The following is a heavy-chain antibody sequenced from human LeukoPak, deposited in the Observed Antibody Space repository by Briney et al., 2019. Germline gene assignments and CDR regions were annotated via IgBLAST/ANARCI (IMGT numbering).Heavy chain of an antibody. D-gene: IGHD3-22*01. CDR3: AKDLGPPYDSSGYYGYFQH. Sequence: GGSLRLSCAASGFTFSSYSMNWVRQAPGKGLEWVSYISSSSSTIYYADSVKGRFTISRDNAKNSLYLQMNSLRAEDTAVYYCAKDLGPPYDSSGYYGYFQHWGQGTLVTVSS. J-gene: IGHJ1*01. CDR2: ISSSSSTI. CDR1: GFTFSSYS. V-gene: IGHV3-48*01.